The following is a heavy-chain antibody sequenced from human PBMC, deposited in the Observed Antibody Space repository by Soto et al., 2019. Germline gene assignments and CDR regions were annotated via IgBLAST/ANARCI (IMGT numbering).Heavy chain of an antibody. D-gene: IGHD6-19*01. J-gene: IGHJ5*02. CDR1: GGSISNYY. V-gene: IGHV4-59*04. Sequence: PSETLSLTCTVAGGSISNYYCSWIRQPPGKGLEWIGYIYYSGSTYYNPSLKSRVTISVDTSKNQFSLKLSSVTAADTAVYYCARHFSRWYSSGWYRGWFDPWGQGTLVTVSS. CDR3: ARHFSRWYSSGWYRGWFDP. CDR2: IYYSGST.